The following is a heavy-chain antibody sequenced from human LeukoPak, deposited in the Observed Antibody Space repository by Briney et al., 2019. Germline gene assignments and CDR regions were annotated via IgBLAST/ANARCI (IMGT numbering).Heavy chain of an antibody. CDR2: ISSSSSYI. V-gene: IGHV3-21*01. Sequence: GGSLRLSCAASGFTFSSYSMNWVRQAPGKGLEWVSSISSSSSYIYYADSVKGRFTISRDNARNSLYLQMNSLRAEDTAVYYCASQGSGYDSPIDHWGQGTLVTVSS. CDR3: ASQGSGYDSPIDH. J-gene: IGHJ4*02. D-gene: IGHD5-12*01. CDR1: GFTFSSYS.